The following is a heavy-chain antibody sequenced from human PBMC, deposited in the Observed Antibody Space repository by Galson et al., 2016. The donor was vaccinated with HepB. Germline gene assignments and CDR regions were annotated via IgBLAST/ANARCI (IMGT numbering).Heavy chain of an antibody. CDR1: GASVTTNSYY. CDR2: LYSGCNS. D-gene: IGHD6-19*01. J-gene: IGHJ4*02. CDR3: VSGGWYRNDY. V-gene: IGHV4-39*07. Sequence: SETLSLTCTVSGASVTTNSYYWGWIRQSPGRGLEWIGTLYSGCNSYQNPSLKSRVVVSVDTSKNHFSLKLTSMTAADTAVYFCVSGGWYRNDYWGQGTLVTVSS.